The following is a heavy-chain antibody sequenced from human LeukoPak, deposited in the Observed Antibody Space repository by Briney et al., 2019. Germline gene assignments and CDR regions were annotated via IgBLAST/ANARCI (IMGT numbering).Heavy chain of an antibody. Sequence: GGSLRLSCAASGFTFSSYGMHWVRQAPGKGLEWVAFIRYDGSNKYYADSVKGRFTISRDNSKNTLYLQMNSLRAEDTAVYYCAKDHISLAGIAQRSSTSCLFDYWGQGTLVTVSS. V-gene: IGHV3-30*02. CDR2: IRYDGSNK. CDR3: AKDHISLAGIAQRSSTSCLFDY. D-gene: IGHD2-2*01. CDR1: GFTFSSYG. J-gene: IGHJ4*02.